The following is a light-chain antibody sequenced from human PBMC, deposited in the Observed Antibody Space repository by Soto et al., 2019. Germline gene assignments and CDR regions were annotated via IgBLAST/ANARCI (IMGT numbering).Light chain of an antibody. J-gene: IGKJ2*01. CDR3: QQYGSSSYT. V-gene: IGKV3-20*01. CDR2: GAS. CDR1: QSVSSNY. Sequence: EIVLTQSPGTLSLSPGEGATLSCRATQSVSSNYLAWYQQKPGQAPRLLIYGASSRATGIPDRISGSGSGPDFTLTISRLEPEDFAVYYCQQYGSSSYTFGQGTKLEIK.